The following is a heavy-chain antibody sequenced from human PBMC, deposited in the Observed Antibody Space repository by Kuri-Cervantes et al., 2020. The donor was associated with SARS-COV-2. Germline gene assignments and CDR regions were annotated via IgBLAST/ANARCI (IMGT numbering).Heavy chain of an antibody. CDR3: ARRGEYSSGSFDY. CDR2: IYYSGNT. J-gene: IGHJ4*02. D-gene: IGHD6-19*01. Sequence: GSLRLSCTVSGGSISGSSSYYWGWIRQPPGKGLEWIGTIYYSGNTYYKPSLKGRVTISVDTSKNQFSLKLSSVTAADTAVYYCARRGEYSSGSFDYWGQGTLVTVSS. V-gene: IGHV4-39*01. CDR1: GGSISGSSSYY.